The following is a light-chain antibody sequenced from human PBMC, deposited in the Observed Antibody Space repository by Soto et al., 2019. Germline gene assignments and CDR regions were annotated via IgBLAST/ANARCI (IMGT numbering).Light chain of an antibody. CDR1: SNDVGGYNY. V-gene: IGLV2-14*03. J-gene: IGLJ1*01. Sequence: QSVLTQPASVSWSAGQSITISCTGTSNDVGGYNYVSWYQQHPGKAPKLIIYDVTIRPSGVSNRFSGSKSGNTASLAISGLRAEDEADYHCSSYSGSSTLYVFGTGTRSPS. CDR3: SSYSGSSTLYV. CDR2: DVT.